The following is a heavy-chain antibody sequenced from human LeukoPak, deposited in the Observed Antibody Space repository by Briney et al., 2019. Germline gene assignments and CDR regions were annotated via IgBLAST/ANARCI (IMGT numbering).Heavy chain of an antibody. D-gene: IGHD6-19*01. V-gene: IGHV3-48*04. CDR2: ISGSGSTI. J-gene: IGHJ4*02. CDR1: GFTFSTYS. Sequence: GGSLRLSCTASGFTFSTYSMNWVRQAPGRGLEWVSYISGSGSTIYYGDSLEGRFTISRDNANNSLYLQINSLRVEDTAVYYCATLWDPVAGTTQPLLWGQGTLVTVSS. CDR3: ATLWDPVAGTTQPLL.